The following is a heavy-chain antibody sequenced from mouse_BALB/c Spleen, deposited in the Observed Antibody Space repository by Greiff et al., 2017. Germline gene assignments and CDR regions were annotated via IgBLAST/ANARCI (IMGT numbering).Heavy chain of an antibody. CDR1: GFTFSSYA. V-gene: IGHV5-9-4*01. Sequence: EVHLVESGGDLVKPGGSLKLSCAASGFTFSSYAMSWVRQSPGKRLEWVAEISSGGSYTYYPDTVTGRFTISRDNAKNTLYLEMSSLRSEDTAMYYFAREGNCAWFAYGGQGTLVTVSA. CDR2: ISSGGSYT. J-gene: IGHJ3*01. CDR3: AREGNCAWFAY. D-gene: IGHD4-1*01.